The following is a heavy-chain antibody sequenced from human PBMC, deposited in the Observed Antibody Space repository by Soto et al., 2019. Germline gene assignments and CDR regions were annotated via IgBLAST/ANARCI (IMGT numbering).Heavy chain of an antibody. J-gene: IGHJ4*02. CDR1: GFTFSTYS. CDR2: ISRSSSYI. Sequence: GGSLRLSCAASGFTFSTYSMNWVRQAPGKGLEWVSSISRSSSYIYYPDSLKGRFTISRDNAKSSLYLQMNSLRAEDTAVYYCASIRWDRGATTVPPFDYWGQGTPVTASS. D-gene: IGHD1-26*01. V-gene: IGHV3-21*01. CDR3: ASIRWDRGATTVPPFDY.